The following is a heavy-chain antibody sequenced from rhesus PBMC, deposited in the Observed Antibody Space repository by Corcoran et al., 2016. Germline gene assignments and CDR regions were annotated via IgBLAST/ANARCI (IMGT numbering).Heavy chain of an antibody. D-gene: IGHD6-37*01. Sequence: EVRLVESGGGLVQPGGAWRLPCAASGFTFSEYFKTGFRQAPGKGTEWVGFIRNKANGGTVEFAASVKGRFTISRDDSKSIASLQMNSLKTEDTAVYYCARQVAGRIDYFDYWGQGLLVTVSS. J-gene: IGHJ4*01. CDR3: ARQVAGRIDYFDY. CDR2: IRNKANGGTV. V-gene: IGHV3-116*02. CDR1: GFTFSEYF.